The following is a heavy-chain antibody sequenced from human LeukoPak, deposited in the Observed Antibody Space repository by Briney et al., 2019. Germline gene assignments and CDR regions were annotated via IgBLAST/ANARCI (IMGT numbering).Heavy chain of an antibody. CDR3: ARDSGSYYRLAPNWFDP. J-gene: IGHJ5*02. CDR1: GFTFSSYW. CDR2: IKQDGSEK. D-gene: IGHD1-26*01. Sequence: GGSLRLSCAASGFTFSSYWMSWVRQAPGKGLEWVANIKQDGSEKYYVDSVKGRFTISRDNAKNSLYLQMNSLRAEDTAVYYCARDSGSYYRLAPNWFDPWGQGTLVTVSS. V-gene: IGHV3-7*01.